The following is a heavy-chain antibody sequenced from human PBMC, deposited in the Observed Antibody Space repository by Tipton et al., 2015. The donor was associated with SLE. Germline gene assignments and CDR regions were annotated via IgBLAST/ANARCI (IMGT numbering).Heavy chain of an antibody. CDR2: IRYDGSNK. Sequence: GSLRLSCEASGFILSSYWMHWVRQAPGKGLEWVAFIRYDGSNKYYADSVKGRFTISRDNSENTLYLQMNSLRAEDTAVYYCATYKWLDPWGQGTLVTVSS. CDR1: GFILSSYW. J-gene: IGHJ5*02. V-gene: IGHV3-30*02. CDR3: ATYKWLDP.